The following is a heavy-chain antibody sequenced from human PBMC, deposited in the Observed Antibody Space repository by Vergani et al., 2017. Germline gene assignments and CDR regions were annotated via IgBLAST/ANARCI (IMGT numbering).Heavy chain of an antibody. D-gene: IGHD3-22*01. CDR1: GFGFKNFA. J-gene: IGHJ4*02. V-gene: IGHV3-30*03. CDR3: ARGGSESFVSSSDYSYLLDY. Sequence: QVSLVESGGGVVQPGRSLTLTCSASGFGFKNFAMHWVRQAPGKGLEWVATISKDLTHDYYEPSVTGRFAVSRDNFKNTMYLQMERITTDNTAVDFCARGGSESFVSSSDYSYLLDYWGQGILVTVSS. CDR2: ISKDLTHD.